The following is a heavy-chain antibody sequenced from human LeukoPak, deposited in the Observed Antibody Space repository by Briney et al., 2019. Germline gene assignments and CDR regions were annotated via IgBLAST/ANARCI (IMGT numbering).Heavy chain of an antibody. CDR2: LSGDGSGT. CDR1: GGSFSSGSYY. J-gene: IGHJ4*02. V-gene: IGHV3-23*01. CDR3: TKGGHGDY. D-gene: IGHD2-21*02. Sequence: ETLSLTCTVSGGSFSSGSYYWSWVRQAPGKGLEWVSTLSGDGSGTYYADSVKGRFTISRDTSKNTLFLQMNSLRADDTAIYYCTKGGHGDYWGQGTMVTVSS.